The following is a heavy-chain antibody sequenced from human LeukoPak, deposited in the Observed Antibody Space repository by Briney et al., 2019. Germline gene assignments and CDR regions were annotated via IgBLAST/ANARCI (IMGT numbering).Heavy chain of an antibody. Sequence: PGGSLRLSCIASGFTFSIHTMNWVRQAPGKGLEWVSTLTPGGDNDIHYADSVKGRFTISRVNSKNSLYLQMNSLRADDTAVYYCVRDAYGAHFDYWGQGTLVTVSS. CDR1: GFTFSIHT. D-gene: IGHD2-21*01. V-gene: IGHV3-21*06. J-gene: IGHJ4*02. CDR3: VRDAYGAHFDY. CDR2: LTPGGDNDI.